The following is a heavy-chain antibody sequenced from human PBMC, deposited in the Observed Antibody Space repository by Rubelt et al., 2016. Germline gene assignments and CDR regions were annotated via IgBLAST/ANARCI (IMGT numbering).Heavy chain of an antibody. D-gene: IGHD6-19*01. CDR1: GYTFTGYY. CDR2: INPNSGGT. Sequence: QVQLVQSGAEVKKPGASVKVSCKASGYTFTGYYMHWVRQAPGQGLEWVGRINPNSGGTNYAQKFKGRVTRTRDTSITTAYMELSRLRSDDTAVSYCARESSSGWYIDYWGQGTLVTVSS. V-gene: IGHV1-2*06. CDR3: ARESSSGWYIDY. J-gene: IGHJ4*02.